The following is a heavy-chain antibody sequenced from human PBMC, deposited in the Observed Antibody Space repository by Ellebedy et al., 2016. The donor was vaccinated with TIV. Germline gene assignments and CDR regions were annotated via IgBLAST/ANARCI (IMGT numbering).Heavy chain of an antibody. V-gene: IGHV3-53*04. CDR1: GFIVSTNH. Sequence: GESLKISCTASGFIVSTNHMSWVRQAPGKGLEWVGGYTNYADSVKGRFTISTLNSRNTLYLQMTNLRTEDTAVYYCAKGSFPFGDKSERIYSFQYWGQGTLVTVSS. D-gene: IGHD3-10*01. CDR2: GGYT. CDR3: AKGSFPFGDKSERIYSFQY. J-gene: IGHJ4*02.